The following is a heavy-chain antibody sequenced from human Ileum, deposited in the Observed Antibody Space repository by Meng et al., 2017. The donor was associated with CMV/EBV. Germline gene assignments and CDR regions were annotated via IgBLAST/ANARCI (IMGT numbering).Heavy chain of an antibody. CDR2: IYHSGIT. CDR3: ASLRASEAAFDI. D-gene: IGHD6-6*01. V-gene: IGHV4-59*01. Sequence: SETLSLTCTVSGGSIRSYFWSWIRQPPGKGLEYIGNIYHSGITKHNPSLKSRVTISIDTSKSQFSLKLSSVTAADTAMYYCASLRASEAAFDIWGQEAVVTVSS. J-gene: IGHJ3*02. CDR1: GGSIRSYF.